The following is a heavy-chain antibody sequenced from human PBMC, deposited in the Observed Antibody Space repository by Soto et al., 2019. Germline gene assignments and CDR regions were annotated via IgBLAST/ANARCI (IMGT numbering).Heavy chain of an antibody. CDR3: ARDVGNFYDSSPTGQFDF. J-gene: IGHJ4*02. CDR1: GDSISRSNW. Sequence: PSETLSLTCAVSGDSISRSNWWSWVRQPPGKGLEWIGEIYYSGSINYNPSLKNRVTISVDKSKNQLSLKLSSVTAADTAVYHCARDVGNFYDSSPTGQFDFWGQGTLVTVSS. V-gene: IGHV4-4*02. D-gene: IGHD3-22*01. CDR2: IYYSGSI.